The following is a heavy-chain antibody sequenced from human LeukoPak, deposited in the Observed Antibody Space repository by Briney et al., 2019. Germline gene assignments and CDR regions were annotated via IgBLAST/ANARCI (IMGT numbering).Heavy chain of an antibody. CDR1: GYSISSGYY. CDR3: ARAYRRDDYNSFDY. CDR2: IYHSGST. D-gene: IGHD5-24*01. J-gene: IGHJ4*02. V-gene: IGHV4-38-2*01. Sequence: KPSETLSLTCAVSGYSISSGYYWGWIRQPPGKGLEWIGSIYHSGSTYYNPSLKSRVTISVDTSKNQFSLKLSSVTAADTAVYYCARAYRRDDYNSFDYWGQGALVTVSS.